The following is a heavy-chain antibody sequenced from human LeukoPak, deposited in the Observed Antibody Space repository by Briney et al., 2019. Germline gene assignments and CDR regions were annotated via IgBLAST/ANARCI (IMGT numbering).Heavy chain of an antibody. CDR1: GGSISSGDYY. CDR2: IYYSGST. V-gene: IGHV4-30-4*01. CDR3: ARQQGYDILTGYYFDY. Sequence: PSQTPSVTCTVSGGSISSGDYYWSWIRQPPGKGLEWIGYIYYSGSTYYNPSLKSRVTISVDTSKNQFSLKLSSVTAADTAVYYCARQQGYDILTGYYFDYWGQGTLVTVSS. D-gene: IGHD3-9*01. J-gene: IGHJ4*02.